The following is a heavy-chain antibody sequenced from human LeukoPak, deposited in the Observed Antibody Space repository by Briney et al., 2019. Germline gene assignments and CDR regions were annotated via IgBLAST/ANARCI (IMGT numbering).Heavy chain of an antibody. CDR3: AKDLTRRGWYGRLAYWYFDL. CDR1: GFTFSSYS. Sequence: GGSLRLSCAASGFTFSSYSMNWVRQAPGKGLEWVSSISSSSSYIYYADSVRGRFTISRDNAKNSLYLQMNSLRAEDTALYYCAKDLTRRGWYGRLAYWYFDLWGRGTLVTVSS. J-gene: IGHJ2*01. D-gene: IGHD6-19*01. CDR2: ISSSSSYI. V-gene: IGHV3-21*04.